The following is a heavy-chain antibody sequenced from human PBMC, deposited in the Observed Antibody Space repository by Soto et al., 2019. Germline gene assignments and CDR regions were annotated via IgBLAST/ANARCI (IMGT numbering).Heavy chain of an antibody. D-gene: IGHD3-9*01. CDR3: ARVGNYDILTGYYNGNWFDP. CDR1: GYTFTSYG. V-gene: IGHV1-18*01. CDR2: ISAYNGNT. J-gene: IGHJ5*02. Sequence: ASVKGSCQASGYTFTSYGISWVRQAPGQGREWMGWISAYNGNTNYAQRLQGRVTMTTDTSTSTAYMELRSLRSDDTAVYYCARVGNYDILTGYYNGNWFDPWGQGTLVTVSS.